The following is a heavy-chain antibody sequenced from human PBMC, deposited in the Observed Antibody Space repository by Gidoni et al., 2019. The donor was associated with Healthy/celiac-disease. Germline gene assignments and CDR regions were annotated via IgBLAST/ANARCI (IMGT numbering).Heavy chain of an antibody. Sequence: QVTLRESGPALVKPTQTLTLTCTFSGFSLSTSGMCVSWIRQPPGKALEWLALIDWDDDKYYSTSLKTRLTISKDTSKNQVVLTMTNMDPVDTATYYCARILRGGVRAYGGNSEAFDYWGQGTLVTVSS. D-gene: IGHD2-21*02. CDR2: IDWDDDK. V-gene: IGHV2-70*01. CDR1: GFSLSTSGMC. CDR3: ARILRGGVRAYGGNSEAFDY. J-gene: IGHJ4*02.